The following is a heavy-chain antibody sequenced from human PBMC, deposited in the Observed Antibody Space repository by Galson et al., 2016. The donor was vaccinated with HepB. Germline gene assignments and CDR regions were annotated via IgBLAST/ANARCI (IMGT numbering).Heavy chain of an antibody. D-gene: IGHD3-10*01. CDR1: GFTFSDHY. V-gene: IGHV3-72*01. CDR2: SSNKARSYTT. J-gene: IGHJ3*02. CDR3: ARPYYYESGSVGGFDI. Sequence: SLRLSCAASGFTFSDHYMEWVRQAPGKGLECVARSSNKARSYTTEYAASVKGRFAISRDDSKKSLYLQMNSLKTEDTAVYYCARPYYYESGSVGGFDIWGQGTMVTASS.